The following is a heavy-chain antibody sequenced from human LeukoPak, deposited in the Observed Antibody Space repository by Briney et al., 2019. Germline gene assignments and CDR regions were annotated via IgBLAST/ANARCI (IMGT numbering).Heavy chain of an antibody. CDR1: GGSISSGSYY. D-gene: IGHD5-12*01. V-gene: IGHV4-61*02. CDR3: ARVRATPSPAYFDD. Sequence: SETLSLTCTVSGGSISSGSYYWSWIRQPAGKGLEWIGRIYTSGSTNYNPSLKSRVTISVDTSKNQFSLKLSSVTAADTAVYYCARVRATPSPAYFDDWGQGTLVTVSS. J-gene: IGHJ4*02. CDR2: IYTSGST.